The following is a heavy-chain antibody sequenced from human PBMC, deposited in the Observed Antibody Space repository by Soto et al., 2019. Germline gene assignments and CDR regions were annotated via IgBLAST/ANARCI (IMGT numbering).Heavy chain of an antibody. J-gene: IGHJ4*02. CDR3: STDEWE. Sequence: EVQLVESGGGLVKPGGSLRLSCAASGFSFSNGWMSWVRQAPGKGREWVGRIKSKIRGGTTDYAAHAKGRFTISRDDSKNTLYLQMHSLQSYDRDVYYCSTDEWEWGQGTLVTVSS. V-gene: IGHV3-15*05. CDR1: GFSFSNGW. CDR2: IKSKIRGGTT. D-gene: IGHD1-26*01.